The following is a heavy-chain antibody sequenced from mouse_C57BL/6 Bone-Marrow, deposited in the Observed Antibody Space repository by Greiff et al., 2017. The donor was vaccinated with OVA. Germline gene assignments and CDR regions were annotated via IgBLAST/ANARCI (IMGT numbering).Heavy chain of an antibody. Sequence: EVKVIESGGGLVKPGGSLKLSCAASGFTFSDYGMHWVRQAPEKGLEWVAYISSGSSTINYADTVKGRFTFSRDNATNTLSLQMTSRRSEDAAVYYCAGINYWYFDVGGTGTTVTVSS. CDR1: GFTFSDYG. V-gene: IGHV5-17*01. J-gene: IGHJ1*03. CDR2: ISSGSSTI. CDR3: AGINYWYFDV.